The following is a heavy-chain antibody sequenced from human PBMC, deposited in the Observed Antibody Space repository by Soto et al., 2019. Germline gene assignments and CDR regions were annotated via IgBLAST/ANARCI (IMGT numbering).Heavy chain of an antibody. Sequence: QVQLMESGGGVAQPGKSLRLSCVGSGFTFSSYGMHWVRQAPGKGLEWVAGISYDGTKKYYGDSVKGRFSISRDNSRQTVYLQMDSLRAEDTAVYYCAKVGSIAVYHYHYALDVWGQGTTVTVSS. CDR2: ISYDGTKK. J-gene: IGHJ6*02. CDR3: AKVGSIAVYHYHYALDV. D-gene: IGHD6-6*01. V-gene: IGHV3-30*18. CDR1: GFTFSSYG.